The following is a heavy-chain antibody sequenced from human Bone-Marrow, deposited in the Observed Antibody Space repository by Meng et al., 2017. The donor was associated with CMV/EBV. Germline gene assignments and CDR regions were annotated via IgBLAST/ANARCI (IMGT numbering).Heavy chain of an antibody. CDR3: AKDMGSLYCSSTSCYSYFQH. D-gene: IGHD2-2*02. J-gene: IGHJ1*01. V-gene: IGHV3-9*01. CDR2: ISWNSGSI. Sequence: GGSLRLSCAASGFTFDDYAMHWVRQAPGKGLEWVSGISWNSGSIGYADSVKGRFTIARDNAKNSLYLQMNSLRAEDTALYYCAKDMGSLYCSSTSCYSYFQHWGQCTLVTGSS. CDR1: GFTFDDYA.